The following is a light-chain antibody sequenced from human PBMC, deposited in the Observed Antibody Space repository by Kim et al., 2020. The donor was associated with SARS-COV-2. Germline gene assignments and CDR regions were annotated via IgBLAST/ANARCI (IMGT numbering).Light chain of an antibody. CDR2: NQN. Sequence: ALGQTVGITYKGDSLRDYYTSWYQQKPGQAPILVIYNQNIRPSGIPDRFSGSTLVNRATLIITGAQAEDEADYYCNSRDSTGNHLIFGGGTQLTVL. J-gene: IGLJ2*01. V-gene: IGLV3-19*01. CDR3: NSRDSTGNHLI. CDR1: SLRDYY.